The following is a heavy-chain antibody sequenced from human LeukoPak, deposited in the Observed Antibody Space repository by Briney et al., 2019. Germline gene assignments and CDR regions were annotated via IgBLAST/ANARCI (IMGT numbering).Heavy chain of an antibody. V-gene: IGHV3-74*01. CDR2: INIDGSST. D-gene: IGHD3-22*01. CDR3: ARGTSGYDY. Sequence: GGSLRLSCAASGFSLSNYWMHWVRQAPGKGLVWVSRINIDGSSTTYADSVKGRFTISRDNAMNTVYLQMNSLRVEDTGVYYCARGTSGYDYWGQGTLVTVSS. J-gene: IGHJ4*02. CDR1: GFSLSNYW.